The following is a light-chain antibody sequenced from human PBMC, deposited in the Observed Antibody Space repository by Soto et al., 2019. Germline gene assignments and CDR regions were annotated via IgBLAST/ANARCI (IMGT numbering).Light chain of an antibody. CDR2: AAS. J-gene: IGKJ5*01. Sequence: DIQMTQSPSTLSASVGDRVTITCRASQSISSWLAWYQQKPGKAPKLLIYAASTLQSGVTSRFSGSGSGTEFTLTISRLQPEDFATYYCQQLNSYPITFGQGTRLEIK. CDR1: QSISSW. V-gene: IGKV1-5*01. CDR3: QQLNSYPIT.